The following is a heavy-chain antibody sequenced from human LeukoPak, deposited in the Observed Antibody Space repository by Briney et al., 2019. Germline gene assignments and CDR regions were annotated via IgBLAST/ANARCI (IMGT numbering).Heavy chain of an antibody. Sequence: SETLSLTCTVSGGSISSSSYYWGWIRQPPGKGLEWIGSIYYSGSTYYNPSLKSRVTISVDTSKNQFSLKLSSVTAADTAVYYCARGYSDYDYVWGSYRSSPSHRDYWGQGTLVTVSS. CDR3: ARGYSDYDYVWGSYRSSPSHRDY. J-gene: IGHJ4*02. CDR2: IYYSGST. CDR1: GGSISSSSYY. D-gene: IGHD3-16*02. V-gene: IGHV4-39*07.